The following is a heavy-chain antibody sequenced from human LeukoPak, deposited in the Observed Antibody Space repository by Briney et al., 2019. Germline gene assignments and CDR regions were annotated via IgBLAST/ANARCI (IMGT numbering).Heavy chain of an antibody. CDR1: GDSVSSNSAT. CDR3: ARDRNRLRIFDY. V-gene: IGHV6-1*01. Sequence: SQTLSLTCAISGDSVSSNSATWDWIRQSPSRGLEWLGRTYYRSKWYNDYAVSVKSRVTINPDTSKNQFSLKLTSVTAADTAVYYCARDRNRLRIFDYWGQGTLVTVSS. D-gene: IGHD1-14*01. CDR2: TYYRSKWYN. J-gene: IGHJ4*02.